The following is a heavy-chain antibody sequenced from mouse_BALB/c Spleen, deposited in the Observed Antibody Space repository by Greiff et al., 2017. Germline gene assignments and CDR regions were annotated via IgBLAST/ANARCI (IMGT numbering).Heavy chain of an antibody. Sequence: EVHLVESGGGLVKPGGSLKLSCAASGFTFSSYAMSWVRQTPEKRLEWVASISSGGSTYYPDSVKGRFTISRDNARNILYLQMSSLRSEDTAMYYCVSGDGYDPWFAYWGQGTLVTVSA. D-gene: IGHD2-2*01. CDR1: GFTFSSYA. CDR2: ISSGGST. V-gene: IGHV5-6-5*01. CDR3: VSGDGYDPWFAY. J-gene: IGHJ3*01.